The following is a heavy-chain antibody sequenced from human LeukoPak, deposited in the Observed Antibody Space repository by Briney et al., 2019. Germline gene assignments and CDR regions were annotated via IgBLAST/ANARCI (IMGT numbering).Heavy chain of an antibody. J-gene: IGHJ6*02. CDR1: GFTFSSSA. Sequence: PGGSLRLSCAASGFTFSSSAMSWVRQAPGKGLEWVSAISNNGGYTYYADSVQGRFTISRDNSKSTLCLQMNSLRAEDTAVYYCAKTPYYDSTGYYHYYYYAMDVWGQGTTVTVSS. CDR3: AKTPYYDSTGYYHYYYYAMDV. CDR2: ISNNGGYT. V-gene: IGHV3-23*01. D-gene: IGHD3-22*01.